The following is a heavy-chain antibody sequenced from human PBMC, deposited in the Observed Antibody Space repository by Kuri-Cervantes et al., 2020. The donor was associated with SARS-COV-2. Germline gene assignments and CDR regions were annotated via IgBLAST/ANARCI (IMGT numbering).Heavy chain of an antibody. Sequence: GESLKISCAASGFTFSSYAMHWVRQAPGKGLEWVTVISYDGNNKYYADSVKGRFTISRDNAKNSLYLQMNSLRAEDTALYYCARDPAGYCSGGSCYSENWFDPWGQGALVTVSS. CDR2: ISYDGNNK. J-gene: IGHJ5*02. D-gene: IGHD2-15*01. CDR3: ARDPAGYCSGGSCYSENWFDP. V-gene: IGHV3-30-3*01. CDR1: GFTFSSYA.